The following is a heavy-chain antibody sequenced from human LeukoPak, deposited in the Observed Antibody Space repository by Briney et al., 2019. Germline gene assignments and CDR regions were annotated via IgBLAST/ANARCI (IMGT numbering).Heavy chain of an antibody. J-gene: IGHJ4*02. V-gene: IGHV4-34*01. Sequence: PSETLSLTCAVYGGSFSGYYWSWIRQPPGKGLEWIGEINHSGGTNYNPSLKSRVTILVDTSKNQFSLRLSSVTAADTAVYYCARDNRGIASSGTDFWGRGTLVTVSS. D-gene: IGHD6-13*01. CDR1: GGSFSGYY. CDR2: INHSGGT. CDR3: ARDNRGIASSGTDF.